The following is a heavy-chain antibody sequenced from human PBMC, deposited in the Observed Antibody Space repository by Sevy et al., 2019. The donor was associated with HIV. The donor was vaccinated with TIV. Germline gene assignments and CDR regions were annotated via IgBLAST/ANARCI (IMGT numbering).Heavy chain of an antibody. CDR3: ARVVDFWSGYLDY. D-gene: IGHD3-3*01. CDR2: IYYSGNT. CDR1: GDSISSSTYH. V-gene: IGHV4-39*01. J-gene: IGHJ4*01. Sequence: SETLSLTCTVSGDSISSSTYHWGWIRQSPGKGLEWIGNIYYSGNTNYHPSLTSRATISVDTSKNQFSLNLTSVTAADTAVYYCARVVDFWSGYLDYWGQGTLVTVSS.